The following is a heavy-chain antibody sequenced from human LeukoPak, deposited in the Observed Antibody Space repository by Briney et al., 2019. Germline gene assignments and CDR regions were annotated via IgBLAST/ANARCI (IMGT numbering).Heavy chain of an antibody. CDR1: GYTFTGYY. CDR3: ARLGYSSGWYGDYFHY. CDR2: INPNSGGT. Sequence: GASVKVSCKASGYTFTGYYMHWVRQAPGQGLEWMGWINPNSGGTNYAQKFQGWVTMTRDTSISTAYMELSRLRSDDTAVYYCARLGYSSGWYGDYFHYWGQGTLVTVSS. D-gene: IGHD6-19*01. J-gene: IGHJ4*02. V-gene: IGHV1-2*04.